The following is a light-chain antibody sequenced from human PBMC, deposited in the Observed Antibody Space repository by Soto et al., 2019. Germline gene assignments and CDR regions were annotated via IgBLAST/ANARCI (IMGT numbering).Light chain of an antibody. CDR1: QSVSNY. V-gene: IGKV3-11*01. Sequence: IVLTQSPATLSLSPGAIATLSCRAGQSVSNYLAWYQQKPGQAPRLLIYDTFNRATCIPARFSGTGSGTDFTLTSSGLEPKEVAVYFCLHRSSWPWTSGQGTKVESK. CDR3: LHRSSWPWT. CDR2: DTF. J-gene: IGKJ1*01.